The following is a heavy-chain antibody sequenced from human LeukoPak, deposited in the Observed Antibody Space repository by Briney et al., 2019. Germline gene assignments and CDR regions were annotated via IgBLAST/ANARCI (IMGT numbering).Heavy chain of an antibody. Sequence: GGSLRLSCAASGFTFSSYSMNWVRQAPGKGLEWVSYISSSSSTIYYADSVKGPFTISRDNAKNSLYLQMNSLRAEDTAVYYCARRGRGSYSNYYYMDAWGRGTTVTVSS. D-gene: IGHD1-26*01. V-gene: IGHV3-48*01. CDR3: ARRGRGSYSNYYYMDA. CDR2: ISSSSSTI. CDR1: GFTFSSYS. J-gene: IGHJ6*03.